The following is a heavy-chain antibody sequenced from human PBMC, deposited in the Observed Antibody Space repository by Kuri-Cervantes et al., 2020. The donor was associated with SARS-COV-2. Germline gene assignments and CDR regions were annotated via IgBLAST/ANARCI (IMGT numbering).Heavy chain of an antibody. V-gene: IGHV3-23*01. D-gene: IGHD6-13*01. CDR1: GFTFSSYA. Sequence: GESLKISFAASGFTFSSYAMSWVRQAPGKGLGWVSAISGSGGNTYYSDSVKGRFTISRDNSKNMLYLQMNSLRAEDTAVYYCAKSRWQQLSFLDYWGQGTLVTVSS. J-gene: IGHJ4*02. CDR3: AKSRWQQLSFLDY. CDR2: ISGSGGNT.